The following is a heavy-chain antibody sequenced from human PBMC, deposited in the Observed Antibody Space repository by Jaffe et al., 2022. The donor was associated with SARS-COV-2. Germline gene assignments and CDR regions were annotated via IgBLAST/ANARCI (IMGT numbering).Heavy chain of an antibody. D-gene: IGHD2-15*01. CDR3: ARDSRAGYCSGGSCFKT. CDR1: GGSISSYY. V-gene: IGHV4-59*01. CDR2: IYYSGST. J-gene: IGHJ5*02. Sequence: QVQLQESGPGLVKPSETLSLTCTVSGGSISSYYWSWIRQPPGKGLEWIGYIYYSGSTNYNPSLKSRVTISVDTSKNQFSLKLSSVTAADTAVYYCARDSRAGYCSGGSCFKTWGQGTLVTVSS.